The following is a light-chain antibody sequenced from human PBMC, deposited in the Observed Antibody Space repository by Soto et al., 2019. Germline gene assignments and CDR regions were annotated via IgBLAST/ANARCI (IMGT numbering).Light chain of an antibody. CDR2: EVT. CDR1: SSDVGDYNY. V-gene: IGLV2-14*01. Sequence: QSALTQPASVSGPPGQSITISCTGTSSDVGDYNYVSWYQQHPGKAPKLMIYEVTNRPSGVSNRFSGSKSGNTASLTISGLQAEDEADYYCSSYTSSNTYVFGTGTKVTVL. J-gene: IGLJ1*01. CDR3: SSYTSSNTYV.